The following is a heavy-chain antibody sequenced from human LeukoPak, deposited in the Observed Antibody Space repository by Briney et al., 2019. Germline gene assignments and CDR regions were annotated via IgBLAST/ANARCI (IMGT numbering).Heavy chain of an antibody. CDR3: AKDLYDSSGSRYGY. J-gene: IGHJ4*02. V-gene: IGHV3-23*01. CDR1: GFTFSSYA. CDR2: MSESGSST. Sequence: GGSLRLSCAASGFTFSSYAMHWVRQAPGKGLEWVAAMSESGSSTWYADSVKGRLTISRDNSKNTLFLQMNSLRAEDTAVYYCAKDLYDSSGSRYGYWGQGTLVTVSS. D-gene: IGHD3-22*01.